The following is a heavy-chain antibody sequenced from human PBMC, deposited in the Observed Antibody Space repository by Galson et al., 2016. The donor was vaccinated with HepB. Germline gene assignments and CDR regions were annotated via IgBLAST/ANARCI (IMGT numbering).Heavy chain of an antibody. CDR2: TYYRSQWFN. D-gene: IGHD4-17*01. V-gene: IGHV6-1*01. CDR1: GDSVTNDATI. J-gene: IGHJ4*02. CDR3: ARQYGTYFAY. Sequence: CAISGDSVTNDATIWNWIRQSPSRGLEWLGRTYYRSQWFNDYTVSVKGRITINLDTSKNQFSLQLNSVTPEDTAVYYCARQYGTYFAYWGRGTLVTVSS.